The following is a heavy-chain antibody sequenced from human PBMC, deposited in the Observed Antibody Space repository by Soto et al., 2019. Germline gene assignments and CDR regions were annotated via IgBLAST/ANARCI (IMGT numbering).Heavy chain of an antibody. D-gene: IGHD2-2*01. V-gene: IGHV4-30-4*01. CDR2: IYYSGST. Sequence: LSLTCTVSGGSISSGDYYWSWIRQPPGKGLEWIGYIYYSGSTYYNPSLKSRVTISVDTSKNQFSLKLSSVTAADTAVYYCARDQRYCSSTSCYDWFDPWGQGTLVTVSS. CDR3: ARDQRYCSSTSCYDWFDP. CDR1: GGSISSGDYY. J-gene: IGHJ5*02.